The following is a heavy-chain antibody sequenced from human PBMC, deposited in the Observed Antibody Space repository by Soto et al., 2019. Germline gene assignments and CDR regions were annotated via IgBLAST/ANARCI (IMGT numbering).Heavy chain of an antibody. Sequence: ASVKVSCKASGYTFSSFGMHWVRQAPGQRLEWMGWINAGNGNIKYSQKFQGRVTITRDTSASTDYMEVSSLRSEDTAIYYCTRDWGPPVTHGYDSWGQGILVTVSS. CDR2: INAGNGNI. CDR1: GYTFSSFG. J-gene: IGHJ5*01. CDR3: TRDWGPPVTHGYDS. V-gene: IGHV1-3*01. D-gene: IGHD7-27*01.